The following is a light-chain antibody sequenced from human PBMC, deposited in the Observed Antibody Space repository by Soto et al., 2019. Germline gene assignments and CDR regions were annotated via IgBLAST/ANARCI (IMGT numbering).Light chain of an antibody. V-gene: IGKV3-15*01. CDR1: QSISSN. CDR3: QQYNNWPLQYT. J-gene: IGKJ2*01. CDR2: GAS. Sequence: EIVMTQSPATLSVSPGERATLSCWASQSISSNLAWYQQKPGQAPRLLIYGASTRATGIPARFSGSGSGTEFTLTISSLQSEDFAVYYCQQYNNWPLQYTFGPGTKLDIK.